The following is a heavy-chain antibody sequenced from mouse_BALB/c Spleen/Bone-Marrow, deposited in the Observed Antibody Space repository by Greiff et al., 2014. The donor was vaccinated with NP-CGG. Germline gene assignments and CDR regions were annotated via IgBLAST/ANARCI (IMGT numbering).Heavy chain of an antibody. V-gene: IGHV14-3*02. D-gene: IGHD5-5*01. Sequence: DVHLVESGAEPVKPGASVKLSCTASGFNIKDTYIYWVKQRPEQGLEWVGRIDPANGNTKYDPKFQGKATIAADTSSNTAYLQLSSLTSEDTAVYYCSRGYYDYLFALDYWGRGTSVTVSS. CDR3: SRGYYDYLFALDY. CDR1: GFNIKDTY. J-gene: IGHJ4*01. CDR2: IDPANGNT.